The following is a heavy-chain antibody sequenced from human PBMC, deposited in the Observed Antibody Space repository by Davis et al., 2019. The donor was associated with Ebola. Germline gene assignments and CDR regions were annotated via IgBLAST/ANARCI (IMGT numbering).Heavy chain of an antibody. V-gene: IGHV3-30*03. J-gene: IGHJ4*02. CDR3: ARGQRWLLQITGCYFDY. CDR2: ISYDGSNK. Sequence: GESLKISCAASGFTFSSYSMNWVRQAPGKGLEWVAVISYDGSNKYYADSVKGRFTISRDNSKNTLYLQMNSLRAEDTAVYYCARGQRWLLQITGCYFDYWGQGTLVTVSS. D-gene: IGHD5-24*01. CDR1: GFTFSSYS.